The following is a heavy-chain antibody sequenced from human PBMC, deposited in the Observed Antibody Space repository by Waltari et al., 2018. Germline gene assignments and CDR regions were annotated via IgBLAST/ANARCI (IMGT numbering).Heavy chain of an antibody. J-gene: IGHJ4*02. Sequence: QLQLQESGPGLVNPSETLYRTCTVSGACISGSNYSWGWIRQPPGQGLEWIGIISYRGTTYCNPALKSRVTISVDTSKNQFSLNRSSVTAADTAVFYCVRPGSSVGWYYFDYWGQGTLVTVSS. CDR3: VRPGSSVGWYYFDY. D-gene: IGHD6-19*01. CDR2: ISYRGTT. V-gene: IGHV4-39*01. CDR1: GACISGSNYS.